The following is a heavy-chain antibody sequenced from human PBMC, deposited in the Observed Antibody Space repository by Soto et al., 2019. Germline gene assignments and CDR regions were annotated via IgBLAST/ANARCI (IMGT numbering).Heavy chain of an antibody. CDR3: ARSLWFGELH. J-gene: IGHJ4*02. CDR2: IYWDNDK. D-gene: IGHD3-10*01. V-gene: IGHV2-5*02. CDR1: GFSLSTTGVG. Sequence: QITLKESGPTLVKPTQTLTLTCSFSGFSLSTTGVGVGWIRQSPGKALEWLAIIYWDNDKRYSPSLKSRVTITKDTSKNQVVLIVTNMYPVDTGTYYCARSLWFGELHWGQGALVTVSS.